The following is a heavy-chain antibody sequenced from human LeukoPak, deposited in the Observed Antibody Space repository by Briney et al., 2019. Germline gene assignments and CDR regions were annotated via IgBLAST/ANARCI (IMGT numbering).Heavy chain of an antibody. CDR3: AKGYYYYYGMDV. Sequence: GGSLRLSCAASGFTVSSNYMSWVRQAPGKGLEWVADIRDDGSQKEYLNSVKGRFTISRDNAKNSLYLQMNSLRAEDTALYYCAKGYYYYYGMDVWGQGTTVTVSS. CDR1: GFTVSSNY. V-gene: IGHV3-7*03. CDR2: IRDDGSQK. J-gene: IGHJ6*02.